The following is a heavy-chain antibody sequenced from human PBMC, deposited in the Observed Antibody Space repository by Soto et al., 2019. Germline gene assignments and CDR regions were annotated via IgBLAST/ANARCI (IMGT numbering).Heavy chain of an antibody. V-gene: IGHV4-34*01. CDR2: INHSGST. D-gene: IGHD4-4*01. CDR1: GGSFRGYY. J-gene: IGHJ4*02. CDR3: ARTLGPQVTGYVDSDYRWTIDQ. Sequence: SETLSLTCAVYGGSFRGYYWSWIRQPPGKGLEWIGEINHSGSTNYNPSLKSRVTISIDTSKNQFFLRLTSVTAADTGVYFCARTLGPQVTGYVDSDYRWTIDQWGQGTLVT.